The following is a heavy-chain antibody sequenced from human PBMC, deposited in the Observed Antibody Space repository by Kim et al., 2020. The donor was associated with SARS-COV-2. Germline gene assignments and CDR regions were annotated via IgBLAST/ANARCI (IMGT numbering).Heavy chain of an antibody. Sequence: SETLSLTCTVSGGSISSSSYYWGWIRQPPGKGLEWIGSIYYSGSTYYNPSLKSRVTISVDASKNQFSLKLSSVTAADTAVYYCARPPSLWGTLSGVDVWGQGTTVTVSS. CDR3: ARPPSLWGTLSGVDV. CDR2: IYYSGST. J-gene: IGHJ6*02. CDR1: GGSISSSSYY. V-gene: IGHV4-39*01. D-gene: IGHD7-27*01.